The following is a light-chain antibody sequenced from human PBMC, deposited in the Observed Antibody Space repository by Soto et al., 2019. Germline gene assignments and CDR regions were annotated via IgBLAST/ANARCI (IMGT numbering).Light chain of an antibody. V-gene: IGLV2-14*01. CDR3: ASYTSSNTLL. CDR2: DVN. CDR1: SSDVGGYDY. J-gene: IGLJ2*01. Sequence: QSVLTQPASVSGSPGQSITISCTGTSSDVGGYDYVSWYQQHPGKVPKLMIYDVNNRPSGVSNRFSGSKSGNAASLTISGLQAEDEADYYCASYTSSNTLLFGGGTKLTVL.